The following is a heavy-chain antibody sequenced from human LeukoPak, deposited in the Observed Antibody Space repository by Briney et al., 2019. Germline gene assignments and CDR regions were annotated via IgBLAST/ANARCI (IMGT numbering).Heavy chain of an antibody. V-gene: IGHV4-34*01. CDR2: INHSGST. CDR3: AGTPDYGDYQGNY. CDR1: GGSFSGYY. D-gene: IGHD4-17*01. Sequence: SETLSLTCAVYGGSFSGYYWSWIRQPPGKGLEWIGEINHSGSTNYNPSLKSRVTISVDTSKNQFSLKLSSVTAADTAVYYCAGTPDYGDYQGNYWGQGTLVTVSS. J-gene: IGHJ4*02.